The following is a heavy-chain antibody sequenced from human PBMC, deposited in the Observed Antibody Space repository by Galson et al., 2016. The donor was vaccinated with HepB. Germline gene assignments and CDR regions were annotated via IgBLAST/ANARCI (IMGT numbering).Heavy chain of an antibody. V-gene: IGHV3-48*02. CDR1: GFTFSTYS. D-gene: IGHD2-21*02. Sequence: SLRLSCAASGFTFSTYSLNWVRQAPGKGLEWISYISSNSRTIYYADSVKGRFTISRDNAKNSVYLQMNSLRDEDTAVYYCARDNVVVTLDWFFDLWGRGTLVTVSS. CDR2: ISSNSRTI. J-gene: IGHJ2*01. CDR3: ARDNVVVTLDWFFDL.